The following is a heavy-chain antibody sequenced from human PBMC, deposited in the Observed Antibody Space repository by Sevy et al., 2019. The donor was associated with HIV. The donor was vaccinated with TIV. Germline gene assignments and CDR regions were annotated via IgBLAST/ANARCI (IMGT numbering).Heavy chain of an antibody. CDR3: ARGKSEGGMYYCDY. CDR2: INHSGST. Sequence: SETLSLTCAVYGGSFSGYYWSWIRQPPGKGLEWIGEINHSGSTNYKPSLKSRVTISVDTSKNQFSLKLSSVTAADTAVYYCARGKSEGGMYYCDYWGQGTLVTVSS. D-gene: IGHD3-16*01. CDR1: GGSFSGYY. J-gene: IGHJ4*02. V-gene: IGHV4-34*01.